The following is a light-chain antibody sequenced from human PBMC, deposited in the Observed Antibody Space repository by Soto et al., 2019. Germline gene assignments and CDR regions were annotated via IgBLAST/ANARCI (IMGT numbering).Light chain of an antibody. CDR3: SSYVGGNAL. CDR2: EVN. V-gene: IGLV2-8*01. CDR1: STNIGTYNL. Sequence: QSALTQPPSASGSPGQSVTISCTGSSTNIGTYNLVSWYQQHPGKAPKLMIYEVNKRPSGVPDRFSGSKSGNTASLTVSGLQVEDEADYYCSSYVGGNALFGGGTQLTVL. J-gene: IGLJ7*01.